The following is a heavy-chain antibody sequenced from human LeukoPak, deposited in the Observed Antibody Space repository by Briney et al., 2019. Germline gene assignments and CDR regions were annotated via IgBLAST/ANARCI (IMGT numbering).Heavy chain of an antibody. J-gene: IGHJ6*03. D-gene: IGHD6-13*01. Sequence: GGSLRLSCAASGFTVTYSYMSWVRQAPGKELEWVSLIYSDGNTYYSDSVKGRFTISRDSSKNTLFLQMNSLRTDDTAVYYCARAQPAAGIYYYYMDAWGQGLLVTVSS. V-gene: IGHV3-66*01. CDR3: ARAQPAAGIYYYYMDA. CDR1: GFTVTYSY. CDR2: IYSDGNT.